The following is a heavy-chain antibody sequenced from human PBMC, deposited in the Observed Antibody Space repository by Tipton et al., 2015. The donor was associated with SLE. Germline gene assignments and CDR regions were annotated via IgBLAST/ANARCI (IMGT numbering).Heavy chain of an antibody. D-gene: IGHD3-16*01. Sequence: SLRLSCAAPGFIFSTYGMHWLRQAPGKGLEWVALIWTDGSGKFHADSVKGRFTISRDNSKNTLYLQMNSLRAEDTAVYYCARDSGNWGSGTFFSDLFGYRGPGTLGPGPS. J-gene: IGHJ4*02. CDR3: ARDSGNWGSGTFFSDLFGY. CDR2: IWTDGSGK. CDR1: GFIFSTYG. V-gene: IGHV3-33*01.